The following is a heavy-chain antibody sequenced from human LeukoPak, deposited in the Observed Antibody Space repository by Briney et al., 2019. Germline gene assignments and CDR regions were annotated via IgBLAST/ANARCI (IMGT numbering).Heavy chain of an antibody. J-gene: IGHJ4*02. CDR3: ARGYYYDSSGLTVY. V-gene: IGHV1-2*02. CDR1: GYTFTSYG. CDR2: INPNSGGT. Sequence: ASVKVSCKASGYTFTSYGISWVRQAPGQGLEWMGWINPNSGGTNYAQKFQGRVTMTRDTSISTAYMELSRLRSDDTAVYYCARGYYYDSSGLTVYWGQGTLVTVSS. D-gene: IGHD3-22*01.